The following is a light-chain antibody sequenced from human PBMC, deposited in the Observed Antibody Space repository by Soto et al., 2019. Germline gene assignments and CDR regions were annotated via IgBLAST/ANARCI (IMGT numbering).Light chain of an antibody. CDR1: QDISVY. CDR2: AAS. J-gene: IGKJ5*01. Sequence: DIQMTQSPSTLSASVGDRVTITCRASQDISVYLAWYQQKPGKVPKLLIYAASTLQSGVPSRFSGSGSGTDFTLTISSLQPEDVATYYCLKYNTAPLTFGQGTRLEMK. CDR3: LKYNTAPLT. V-gene: IGKV1-27*01.